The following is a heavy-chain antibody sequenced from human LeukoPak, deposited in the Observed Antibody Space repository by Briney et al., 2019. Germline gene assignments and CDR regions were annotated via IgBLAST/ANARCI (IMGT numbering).Heavy chain of an antibody. D-gene: IGHD4-11*01. Sequence: SETLSLTCSVSSGFITAYYWSWIRQPPGKGLEWIGYVYYTGSTEYNPSLRSRVTISLEMSTHQFSLNLTSVTAADTAVYYCARMVRRLERLKIGRDSDYATGYYFDYWGQGTLVTVSS. CDR1: SGFITAYY. CDR3: ARMVRRLERLKIGRDSDYATGYYFDY. CDR2: VYYTGST. V-gene: IGHV4-59*08. J-gene: IGHJ4*02.